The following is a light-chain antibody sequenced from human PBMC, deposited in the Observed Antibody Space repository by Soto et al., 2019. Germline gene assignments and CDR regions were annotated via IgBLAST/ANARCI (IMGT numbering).Light chain of an antibody. CDR1: SSDVGSYNL. Sequence: QSALTQPDSVSGSPGQSIALSCTGTSSDVGSYNLVSWYQQHPGKAPKVMIYEGSKRPSGVSNRFSGSKSGNTASLTISGLQAEDEADYYCCSYAGSSTYVFGTGTKLTVL. J-gene: IGLJ1*01. CDR3: CSYAGSSTYV. CDR2: EGS. V-gene: IGLV2-23*01.